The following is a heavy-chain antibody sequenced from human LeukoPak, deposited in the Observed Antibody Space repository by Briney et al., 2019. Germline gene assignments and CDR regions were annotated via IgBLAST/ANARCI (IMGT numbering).Heavy chain of an antibody. CDR2: IHYTGKT. CDR3: ARILSDSSGWYYFDY. CDR1: GGSIRSYY. D-gene: IGHD6-13*01. J-gene: IGHJ4*02. V-gene: IGHV4-59*01. Sequence: PSETLSLTCSVSGGSIRSYYWSWIRLPPGKGLEWIGCIHYTGKTNYNPSLTSRVTISVDTSKNQFSLNLSSVTAADTAVYYCARILSDSSGWYYFDYWGQGTLVTVSS.